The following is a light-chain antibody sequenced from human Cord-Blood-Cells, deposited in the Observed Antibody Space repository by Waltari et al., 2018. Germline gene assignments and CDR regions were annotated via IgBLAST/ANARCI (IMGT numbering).Light chain of an antibody. CDR1: SLRSYY. CDR2: GKD. Sequence: SSELTQDPAVSVALGQTVRITCQGDSLRSYYASWYQQKPGQAPVLCINGKDNRPSGIPDRFSGSSSGNTASLTITGAQAEDEADYYCNSRDSSGNHVVFGGGTKLTVL. J-gene: IGLJ2*01. CDR3: NSRDSSGNHVV. V-gene: IGLV3-19*01.